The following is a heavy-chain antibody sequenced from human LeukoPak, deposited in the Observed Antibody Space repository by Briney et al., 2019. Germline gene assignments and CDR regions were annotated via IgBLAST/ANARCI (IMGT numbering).Heavy chain of an antibody. V-gene: IGHV3-11*01. J-gene: IGHJ5*02. D-gene: IGHD6-13*01. CDR2: ISSSGSTI. CDR3: ARDAIIAAAGPNWFDP. Sequence: PGGSLRLSCAASGFTVSSNYMSWIRQAPGKGLEWVSYISSSGSTIYYADSVKGRFTISRDNAKNSLYLQMNSLRAEDTAVYYCARDAIIAAAGPNWFDPWGQGTLVTVSS. CDR1: GFTVSSNY.